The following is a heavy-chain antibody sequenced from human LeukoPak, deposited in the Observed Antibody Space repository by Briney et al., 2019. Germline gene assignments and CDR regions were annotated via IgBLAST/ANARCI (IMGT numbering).Heavy chain of an antibody. J-gene: IGHJ5*02. CDR3: ARVAVRFLEWLLPGGWFDP. Sequence: SETLSLTCAVYGGSFSGYYWSWIRQPPGKGLEWIGEINHSGSTNYNPSLKSRVTISVGTSKNQFSLKLSSVTAADTAVYYCARVAVRFLEWLLPGGWFDPWGQGTLVTVSS. V-gene: IGHV4-34*01. CDR2: INHSGST. CDR1: GGSFSGYY. D-gene: IGHD3-3*01.